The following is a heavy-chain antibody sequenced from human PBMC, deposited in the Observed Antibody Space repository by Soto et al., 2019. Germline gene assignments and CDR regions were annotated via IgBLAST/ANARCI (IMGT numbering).Heavy chain of an antibody. CDR2: ISGSGGST. CDR3: ERRSSGWYFDY. J-gene: IGHJ4*02. V-gene: IGHV3-23*01. D-gene: IGHD6-19*01. Sequence: EVQLLESGGGLVQPGGSLRLSCAASGFTFSSYAMSWVRQAPGKGLEWVSAISGSGGSTYYADSVKGRFTISRDNSKTTLYLKMNSLRAGDTAVYYCERRSSGWYFDYWGQGTLVTVSS. CDR1: GFTFSSYA.